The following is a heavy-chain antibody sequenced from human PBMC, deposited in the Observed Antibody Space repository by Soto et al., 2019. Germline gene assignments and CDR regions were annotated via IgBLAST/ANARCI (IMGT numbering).Heavy chain of an antibody. V-gene: IGHV3-9*01. CDR3: AKDLNYIWGSYRTGGFDY. Sequence: GGSLRLSCAASGFTFDDYAMHWVRQAPGKGLEWVSGISWNSGSIGYADSVKGRFTISRDNAKNSLYLQMNSLRAEDTALYYCAKDLNYIWGSYRTGGFDYWGQGTLVTVSS. D-gene: IGHD3-16*02. J-gene: IGHJ4*02. CDR2: ISWNSGSI. CDR1: GFTFDDYA.